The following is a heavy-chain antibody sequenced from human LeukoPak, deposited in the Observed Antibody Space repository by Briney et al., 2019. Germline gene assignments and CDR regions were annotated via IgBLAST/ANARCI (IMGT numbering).Heavy chain of an antibody. CDR3: ARHVSSDLRIVVVTSDWYFDL. CDR1: GGSITSSRYY. J-gene: IGHJ2*01. D-gene: IGHD2-21*02. V-gene: IGHV4-39*01. Sequence: SETLSLTCSVSGGSITSSRYYWGWIRQPPGGGLEWIGTIYYSGSTYYNPSLRSRVPISADTSKNQFSLNLSPVTAADTAVYYCARHVSSDLRIVVVTSDWYFDLWGRGTLVTVSS. CDR2: IYYSGST.